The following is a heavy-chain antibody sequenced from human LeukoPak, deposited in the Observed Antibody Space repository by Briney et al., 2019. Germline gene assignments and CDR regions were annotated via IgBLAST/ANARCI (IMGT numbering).Heavy chain of an antibody. CDR2: INGDGSNT. CDR1: GFIFRSYW. J-gene: IGHJ5*02. CDR3: AKALHYYDSSGYYGFDP. V-gene: IGHV3-74*01. Sequence: GGSLRLSCAASGFIFRSYWMHWVRQTPGKGLVWVSRINGDGSNTTYAESVKGRFTTSRDTAKNTLYLQMNSLRAEDTAVYYCAKALHYYDSSGYYGFDPWGQGTLVTVSS. D-gene: IGHD3-22*01.